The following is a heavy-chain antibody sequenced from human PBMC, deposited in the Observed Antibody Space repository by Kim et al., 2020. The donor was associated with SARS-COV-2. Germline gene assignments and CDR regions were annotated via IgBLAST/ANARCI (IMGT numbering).Heavy chain of an antibody. D-gene: IGHD3-10*01. Sequence: SETLSLTCAVYGGSFSGYYWSWMRQPPGKGLEWIGEINHSGSTNYNPSLKSRVTISVDTSKNQFSLKLSSVTAADTAVYYCARFPGGVYYFDYWGQGTLVTVSS. CDR1: GGSFSGYY. V-gene: IGHV4-34*01. J-gene: IGHJ4*02. CDR3: ARFPGGVYYFDY. CDR2: INHSGST.